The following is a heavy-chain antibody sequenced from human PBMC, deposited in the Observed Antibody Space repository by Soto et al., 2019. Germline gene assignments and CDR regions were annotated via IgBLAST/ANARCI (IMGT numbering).Heavy chain of an antibody. J-gene: IGHJ4*02. D-gene: IGHD2-8*02. CDR1: GGSISSCDYY. V-gene: IGHV4-30-4*01. CDR3: ARAGGGLHPSSWLL. CDR2: VYYSGST. Sequence: QVQLQESGPGLVKPSQTLSLTCTVSGGSISSCDYYWSWLRQPPGKGLEWIGYVYYSGSTYYNPSPMSRVTISVDTSKNQFSLKLSSVTAADTAVYYCARAGGGLHPSSWLLWGQGTLVTVSS.